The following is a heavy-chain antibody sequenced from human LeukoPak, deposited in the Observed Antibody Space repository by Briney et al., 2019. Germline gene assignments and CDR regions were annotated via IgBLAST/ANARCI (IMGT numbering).Heavy chain of an antibody. Sequence: SETLSLTCAVYGGSFSGYYWRWIRQPPGKGLEWIGEINHSGSPHYHPSLNSRVTISVDTSKNQFSLKLSSVPAADTAVYYCARVNDCSSTSCSTWFDPWGQGTLVTVSS. CDR2: INHSGSP. D-gene: IGHD2-2*01. CDR1: GGSFSGYY. J-gene: IGHJ5*02. V-gene: IGHV4-34*01. CDR3: ARVNDCSSTSCSTWFDP.